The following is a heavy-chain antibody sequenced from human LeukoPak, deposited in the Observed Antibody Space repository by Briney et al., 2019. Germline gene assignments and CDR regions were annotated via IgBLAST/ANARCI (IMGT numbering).Heavy chain of an antibody. J-gene: IGHJ4*02. V-gene: IGHV3-23*01. D-gene: IGHD3-9*01. CDR1: GFTFSSYS. CDR3: ARDYDILSEYYFDY. Sequence: GGSLRLSCAASGFTFSSYSMNWVRQAPGKGLEWVSAISGSGGSTYYADSVKGRFTISRDNSKNTLYLQMNSLRAEDTAVYYCARDYDILSEYYFDYWGQGTLVTVSS. CDR2: ISGSGGST.